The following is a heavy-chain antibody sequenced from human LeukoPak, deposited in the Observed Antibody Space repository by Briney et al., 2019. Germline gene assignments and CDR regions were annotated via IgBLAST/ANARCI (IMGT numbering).Heavy chain of an antibody. CDR1: GYTFTGYY. CDR2: ISPKSGAT. Sequence: GASVKVSCKASGYTFTGYYIHWVRQAPGQGLEWMGWISPKSGATNYAQKFQGRVNMTRDTSISTAYMEVSRLTSDDTALFYCARAVGDYYETSVFQAYWGQGTLVIVSS. J-gene: IGHJ4*02. V-gene: IGHV1-2*02. CDR3: ARAVGDYYETSVFQAY. D-gene: IGHD3-22*01.